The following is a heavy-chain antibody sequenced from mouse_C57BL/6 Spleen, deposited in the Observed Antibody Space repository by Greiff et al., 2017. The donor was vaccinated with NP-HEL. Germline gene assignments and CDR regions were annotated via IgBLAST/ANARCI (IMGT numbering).Heavy chain of an antibody. CDR2: ISSGSSTI. CDR3: ARGKLGLYCDY. J-gene: IGHJ2*01. V-gene: IGHV5-17*01. CDR1: GFTFSDYG. D-gene: IGHD4-1*01. Sequence: EVKLMESGGGLVKPGGSLKLSCAASGFTFSDYGMHWVRQAPEKGLEWVAYISSGSSTIYYVDTVKGRFTISRDNAKNTLFLQMTSLRSEDTAMYYCARGKLGLYCDYWGQGTTLTVSS.